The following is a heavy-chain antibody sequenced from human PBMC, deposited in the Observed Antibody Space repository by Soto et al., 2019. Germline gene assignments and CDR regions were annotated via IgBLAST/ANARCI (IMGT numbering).Heavy chain of an antibody. V-gene: IGHV3-73*01. CDR3: TRLSGAGVDY. D-gene: IGHD3-10*01. Sequence: GESLKISCAASGFTFSGSAMHWVRQASGKGLEWVGRIRSKANSYATAYAASVKGRFTISRDDSKNTAYLQMNSLKTDDTAVYYCTRLSGAGVDYWGQGTLVTVSS. CDR2: IRSKANSYAT. J-gene: IGHJ4*02. CDR1: GFTFSGSA.